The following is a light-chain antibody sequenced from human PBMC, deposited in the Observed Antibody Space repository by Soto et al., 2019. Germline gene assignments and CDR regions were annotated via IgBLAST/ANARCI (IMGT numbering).Light chain of an antibody. CDR3: QKHNGAPFT. J-gene: IGKJ3*01. V-gene: IGKV1-27*01. CDR2: AAS. Sequence: DIQMTQSPSSLSASVGDRVTITCRASQGIANYLAWYQQKPGKVPKLLIYAASTLEPGVPSRFSGSGFGTDFTLSISSLQPVDFATYYCQKHNGAPFTFGPGTKVDIK. CDR1: QGIANY.